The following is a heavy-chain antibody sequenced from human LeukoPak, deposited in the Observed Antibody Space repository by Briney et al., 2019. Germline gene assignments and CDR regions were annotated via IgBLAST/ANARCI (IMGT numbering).Heavy chain of an antibody. D-gene: IGHD3-10*01. V-gene: IGHV4-39*07. CDR1: GGSISGSSYY. CDR3: ARGPQNLQLWFGTKNPFDY. CDR2: IDHSGST. J-gene: IGHJ4*02. Sequence: SEILSLTCTVSGGSISGSSYYWGWIRQPPGKGLEWIGEIDHSGSTNYNPSLKSRVTISVDTSKNQFSLKLSSVTAADTAVYYCARGPQNLQLWFGTKNPFDYWGQGTLGTVSS.